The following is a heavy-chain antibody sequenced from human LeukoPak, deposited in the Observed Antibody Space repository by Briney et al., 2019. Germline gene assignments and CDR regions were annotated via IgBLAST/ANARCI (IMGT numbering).Heavy chain of an antibody. CDR2: IYTSGST. Sequence: SETLSLTCTVSGGSISSYYWSWIRQPAGKGLEWIGRIYTSGSTNYNPSLKSRVTMSVDTSKNQFSLKLSSVTAADTAVYYCGRTGRVGATTSADYWGQGTLVTVSS. J-gene: IGHJ4*02. CDR1: GGSISSYY. CDR3: GRTGRVGATTSADY. V-gene: IGHV4-4*07. D-gene: IGHD1-26*01.